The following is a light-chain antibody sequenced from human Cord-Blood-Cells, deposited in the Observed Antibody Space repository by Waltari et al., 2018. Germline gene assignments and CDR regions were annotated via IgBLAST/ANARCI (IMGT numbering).Light chain of an antibody. J-gene: IGKJ4*01. Sequence: DIQMTQSPSSLSASVGDRVTITCQASQDISNYLNWYQQKPGKAPKLLIYDASNLETGVPSRSSGSRSGTDFTFTISSLQPEDIATYYCQQYDNLPLTCGGGTKVEIK. V-gene: IGKV1-33*01. CDR2: DAS. CDR1: QDISNY. CDR3: QQYDNLPLT.